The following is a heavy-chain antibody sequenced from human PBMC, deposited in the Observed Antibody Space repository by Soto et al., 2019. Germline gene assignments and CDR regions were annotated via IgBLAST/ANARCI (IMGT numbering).Heavy chain of an antibody. J-gene: IGHJ2*01. D-gene: IGHD5-18*01. V-gene: IGHV3-73*02. CDR3: TRSFVDTGVVPYLWFFDL. CDR1: GFTFSGSS. Sequence: EVQLVESGGGLVQPGGSLKLSCAASGFTFSGSSIHWVRQASGKGLEWVGRIRGKGNSYATAYAASVNGRFTIFRDDSKITGYLQMSGLKSEDTAVYFCTRSFVDTGVVPYLWFFDLLCRGTPVTVSS. CDR2: IRGKGNSYAT.